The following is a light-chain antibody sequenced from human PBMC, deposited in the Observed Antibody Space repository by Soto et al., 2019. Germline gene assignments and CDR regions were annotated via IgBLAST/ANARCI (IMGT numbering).Light chain of an antibody. J-gene: IGLJ2*01. Sequence: QSALTQPASVSGSPGQSITIFCTGTSSDIGAYNYVSWYQQHPGKAPKLMLYDVNDRPSGVSNRFSGSKSGSTASLTISGLQAEDEADYYCSSYTSSTTPYVIFGGGTKLTVL. CDR2: DVN. V-gene: IGLV2-14*01. CDR3: SSYTSSTTPYVI. CDR1: SSDIGAYNY.